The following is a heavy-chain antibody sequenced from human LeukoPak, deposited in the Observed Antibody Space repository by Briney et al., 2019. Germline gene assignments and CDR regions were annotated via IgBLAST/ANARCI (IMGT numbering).Heavy chain of an antibody. J-gene: IGHJ4*02. Sequence: SSPTLVKPTQTLTLTCTFSGFSLSTTGVGVGWIRQPPGKALEWLALIYWNDDKRYSTSLKSRLSITKDTSKRQVVLKKTNMDPVGTATYYLAHRRGGSDFGLGGYYTQYFDYWGQGTLVTVSS. CDR1: GFSLSTTGVG. CDR3: AHRRGGSDFGLGGYYTQYFDY. D-gene: IGHD3-10*01. V-gene: IGHV2-5*01. CDR2: IYWNDDK.